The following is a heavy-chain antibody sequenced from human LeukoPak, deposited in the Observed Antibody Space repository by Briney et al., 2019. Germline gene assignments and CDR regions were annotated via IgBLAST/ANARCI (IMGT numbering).Heavy chain of an antibody. CDR3: ARGPLPWYYYDSSGYYPFDY. J-gene: IGHJ4*02. Sequence: GGSLRLSCAASGFTFSSYSTNWVRQAPGKGLEWVSYISSSSSTIYYADSVKGRFTISRDNAKNSLYLQMNSLRDEDTAVYYCARGPLPWYYYDSSGYYPFDYWGQGTLVTVSS. CDR2: ISSSSSTI. CDR1: GFTFSSYS. V-gene: IGHV3-48*02. D-gene: IGHD3-22*01.